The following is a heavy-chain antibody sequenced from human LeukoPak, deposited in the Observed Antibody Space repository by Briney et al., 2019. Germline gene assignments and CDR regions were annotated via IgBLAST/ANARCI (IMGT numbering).Heavy chain of an antibody. J-gene: IGHJ4*02. CDR3: ATTVIAAAGPDY. V-gene: IGHV1-8*02. D-gene: IGHD6-13*01. Sequence: ASVKVSCKASGYTFTSYDINWVRQATGQGLEWMGWMNPNSGNTGYAQKFQGRVTMTEDTSTDTAYMELSSLRSEDTAVYYCATTVIAAAGPDYWGQGTLVTVSS. CDR2: MNPNSGNT. CDR1: GYTFTSYD.